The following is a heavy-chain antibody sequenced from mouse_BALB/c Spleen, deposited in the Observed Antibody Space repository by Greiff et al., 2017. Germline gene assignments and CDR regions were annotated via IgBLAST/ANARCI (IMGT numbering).Heavy chain of an antibody. J-gene: IGHJ3*01. CDR3: AREGWDGFAY. V-gene: IGHV14-1*02. CDR2: IDPENGNT. CDR1: GFNIKDYY. D-gene: IGHD4-1*01. Sequence: EVKLVESGAELVRPGALVKLSCKASGFNIKDYYMHWVKQRPEQGLEWIGWIDPENGNTIYDPKFQGKASITADTSSNTAYLQLSSLTSEDIAVYYCAREGWDGFAYWGQGTLVTVSA.